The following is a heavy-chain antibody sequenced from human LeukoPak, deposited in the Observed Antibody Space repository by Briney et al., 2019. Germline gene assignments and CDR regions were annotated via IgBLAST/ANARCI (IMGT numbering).Heavy chain of an antibody. Sequence: GGSLRLSCAASGFTFSSYSMNWVRQAPGKGLEWVSSISSSSYIYYADSVKGRFTISRDNAKNSLYLQMNSLRVEDTAVYYCARDRLLFRDYYGMDVWGQGTTVTVSS. CDR2: ISSSSYI. J-gene: IGHJ6*02. V-gene: IGHV3-21*01. CDR1: GFTFSSYS. CDR3: ARDRLLFRDYYGMDV. D-gene: IGHD2-21*01.